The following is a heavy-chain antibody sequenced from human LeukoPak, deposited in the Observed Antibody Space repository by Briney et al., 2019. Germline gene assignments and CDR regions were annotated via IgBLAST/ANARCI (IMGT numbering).Heavy chain of an antibody. CDR3: AKEGDCSTTSCMRGGLDV. J-gene: IGHJ6*04. Sequence: GGSLRLSCAASGFIVSANYMSWVRQAPGKGLEWVSVIYTGGSTYYADSVKGRFTISRDNSKNTVYLQMTSLRAEDTAVYYCAKEGDCSTTSCMRGGLDVWGKGTTVTVS. CDR1: GFIVSANY. CDR2: IYTGGST. V-gene: IGHV3-53*01. D-gene: IGHD2-2*01.